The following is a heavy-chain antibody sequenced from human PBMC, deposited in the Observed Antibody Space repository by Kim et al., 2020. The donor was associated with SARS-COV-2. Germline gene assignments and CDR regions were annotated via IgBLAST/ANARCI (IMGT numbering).Heavy chain of an antibody. V-gene: IGHV2-70*01. Sequence: SGPTLVNPTQTLTLTCTVSGFSLNTGGISVSWIRQPPGKALEWLALIDWGDGKYYCPSLTTRLSISRDTSKKQVVLRMKDMNTVDTATYYCSRIDRRGEGHSMGVWGRGTTVIVSS. CDR3: SRIDRRGEGHSMGV. CDR2: IDWGDGK. CDR1: GFSLNTGGIS. J-gene: IGHJ6*02. D-gene: IGHD3-10*01.